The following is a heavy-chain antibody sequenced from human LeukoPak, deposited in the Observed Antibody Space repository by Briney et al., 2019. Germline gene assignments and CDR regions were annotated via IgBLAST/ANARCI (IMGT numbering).Heavy chain of an antibody. CDR3: ARDRAFYDSSAYYGHFDY. V-gene: IGHV3-9*01. Sequence: PGRSLRLSCAASGFTFDDYAMHWVRQAPGKGLEWVSGIRWNSGSIGYADSVKGRFTISRDNAKNSLYLQMNSLRGEDTAVYYCARDRAFYDSSAYYGHFDYWGQGALVTVSS. J-gene: IGHJ4*02. CDR1: GFTFDDYA. CDR2: IRWNSGSI. D-gene: IGHD3-22*01.